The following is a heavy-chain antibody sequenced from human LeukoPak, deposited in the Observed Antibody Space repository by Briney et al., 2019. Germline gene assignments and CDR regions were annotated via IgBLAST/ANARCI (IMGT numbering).Heavy chain of an antibody. Sequence: PGGSLRLSCAASGFTFSSYSMNWVRQAPGKGLEWVSYISSSSSTIYYADSVKGRFTIFRDNAKNSLYLQMNSLRAEDTAVYYCARGGYSSSSWYFEDYYGMDVWGQGTTVTVSS. CDR1: GFTFSSYS. CDR2: ISSSSSTI. CDR3: ARGGYSSSSWYFEDYYGMDV. J-gene: IGHJ6*02. D-gene: IGHD6-13*01. V-gene: IGHV3-48*01.